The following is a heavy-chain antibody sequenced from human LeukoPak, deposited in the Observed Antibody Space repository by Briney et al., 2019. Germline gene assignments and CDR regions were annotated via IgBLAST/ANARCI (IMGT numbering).Heavy chain of an antibody. D-gene: IGHD6-13*01. CDR3: VRRGSTWYGVDS. Sequence: GESLKISCKGSGYSFTTYWITWVRQMPGKGLEWMGRIDPSDSYSNYSPSIQGHVTISADKSISTAYLQWSSLKASDTAMYYCVRRGSTWYGVDSWGQGTLVTVSS. V-gene: IGHV5-10-1*01. J-gene: IGHJ4*02. CDR2: IDPSDSYS. CDR1: GYSFTTYW.